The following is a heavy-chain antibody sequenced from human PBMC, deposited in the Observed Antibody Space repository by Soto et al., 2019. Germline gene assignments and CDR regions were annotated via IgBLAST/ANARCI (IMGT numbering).Heavy chain of an antibody. CDR1: GYTFTSYG. Sequence: SSVKVSCKASGYTFTSYGISWVRQAPGQGLEWMGWISAYNGNTNYAQKLQGRVTMTTDTSTSTAYMELRSLRSDDTAVYYCARATLYCSGGRCYGYYYYMDVWGKGTTVTVSS. D-gene: IGHD2-15*01. V-gene: IGHV1-18*01. J-gene: IGHJ6*03. CDR2: ISAYNGNT. CDR3: ARATLYCSGGRCYGYYYYMDV.